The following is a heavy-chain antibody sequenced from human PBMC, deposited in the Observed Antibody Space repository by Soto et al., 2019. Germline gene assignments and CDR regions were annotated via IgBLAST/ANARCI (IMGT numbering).Heavy chain of an antibody. V-gene: IGHV1-69*02. CDR2: IIPILGIA. D-gene: IGHD3-9*01. CDR1: GGTFSSYT. Sequence: SVKVSCKASGGTFSSYTISWVRQAPGQGLEWMGRIIPILGIANYAQKLQGRVTMTTDTSTSTAYMELRSLRSDDTAVYYCARVDYDILTEYWYFDLWGRGTLVTVSS. J-gene: IGHJ2*01. CDR3: ARVDYDILTEYWYFDL.